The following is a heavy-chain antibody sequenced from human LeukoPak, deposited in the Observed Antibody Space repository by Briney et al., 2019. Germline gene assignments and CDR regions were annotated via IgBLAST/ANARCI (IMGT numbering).Heavy chain of an antibody. CDR2: IYYSGST. V-gene: IGHV4-39*07. J-gene: IGHJ4*02. CDR3: ASDEEFSWFFY. Sequence: SETLSLTCTVSGGSISSSSYYWGWIRQPPGKGLEWIGSIYYSGSTYYNPSLKSRVTISVDTSKNQLSLKLTSVTAADTALYYCASDEEFSWFFYWGQGTLVTVSS. CDR1: GGSISSSSYY. D-gene: IGHD3-10*01.